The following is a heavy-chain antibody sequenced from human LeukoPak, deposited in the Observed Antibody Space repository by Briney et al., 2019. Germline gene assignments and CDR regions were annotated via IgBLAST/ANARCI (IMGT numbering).Heavy chain of an antibody. D-gene: IGHD3-10*01. CDR1: GFTFSSYS. CDR2: ISYDGSNR. Sequence: GGSLRLSCAAPGFTFSSYSVHWVRQAPGKGLEWVALISYDGSNRYYSDSVKGRSTISRDNSKSTLYLQLNSLRVEDTAVYYCAREGYGPGNYPFDYWGQGTLVTVSS. CDR3: AREGYGPGNYPFDY. V-gene: IGHV3-30*01. J-gene: IGHJ4*02.